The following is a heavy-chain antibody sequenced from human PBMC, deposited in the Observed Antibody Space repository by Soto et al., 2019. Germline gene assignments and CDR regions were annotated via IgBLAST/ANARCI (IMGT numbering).Heavy chain of an antibody. D-gene: IGHD1-20*01. Sequence: SETLSLTCTVSGGSLSPYYWSWVRQPPGKGLEWIGFIWFSGTSTYNPSLRGRVTMSVDTSKNQLSLEMNSVTAADTAVYYCARESSGNHNHNWFDPWGLGTLVTVCS. CDR1: GGSLSPYY. J-gene: IGHJ5*02. CDR3: ARESSGNHNHNWFDP. CDR2: IWFSGTS. V-gene: IGHV4-59*01.